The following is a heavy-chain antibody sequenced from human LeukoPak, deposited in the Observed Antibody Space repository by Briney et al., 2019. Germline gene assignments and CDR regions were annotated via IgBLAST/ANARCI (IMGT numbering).Heavy chain of an antibody. Sequence: RAASVKVSCKASGGTFSKYAISWVRQAPGQGLEWMGGITPTYGLVHYAQKFQGRVTLTTDTSTGTAYMELRSLRSDDTAVYYCARAGIAAAAGDYWGQGTLVTVSS. V-gene: IGHV1-69*17. J-gene: IGHJ4*02. CDR1: GGTFSKYA. CDR3: ARAGIAAAAGDY. D-gene: IGHD6-13*01. CDR2: ITPTYGLV.